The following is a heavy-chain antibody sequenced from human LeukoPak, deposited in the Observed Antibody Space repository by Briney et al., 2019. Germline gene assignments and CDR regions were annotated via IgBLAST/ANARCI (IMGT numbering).Heavy chain of an antibody. CDR3: ARPQKTRYDSSGKGMDV. D-gene: IGHD3-22*01. Sequence: GGSLRLSCAASGFTFSNYGMHWVRQAPGKGLEWVAVISYEESNKYYADSVKGRFTISRDNAKNSLYLQMNSLRAEDTAVYYCARPQKTRYDSSGKGMDVWGQGTTVTVSS. CDR2: ISYEESNK. J-gene: IGHJ6*02. CDR1: GFTFSNYG. V-gene: IGHV3-30*03.